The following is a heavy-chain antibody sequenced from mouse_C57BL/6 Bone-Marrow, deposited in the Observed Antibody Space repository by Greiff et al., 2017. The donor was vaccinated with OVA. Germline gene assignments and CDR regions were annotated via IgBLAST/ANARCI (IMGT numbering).Heavy chain of an antibody. CDR1: EYAFPSHD. CDR2: INSDGGST. D-gene: IGHD2-3*01. Sequence: EVQRVESGGGLVQPGESLKLSCESYEYAFPSHDMSWVRKTPEKRLELVAAINSDGGSTYYPDTMERRFIISRDNTKKTLYLQMSSLRSEDTALYYCARHGDGYYVAWFAYWGQGTLVTVSA. CDR3: ARHGDGYYVAWFAY. J-gene: IGHJ3*01. V-gene: IGHV5-2*01.